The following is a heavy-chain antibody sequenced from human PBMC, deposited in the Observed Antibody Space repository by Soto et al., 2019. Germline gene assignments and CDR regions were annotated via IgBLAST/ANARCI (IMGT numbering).Heavy chain of an antibody. J-gene: IGHJ5*02. Sequence: GASVKVSCKASGYTFTSYDINWVRQATGQGLEWMGWMNPNSGNTGYAQKFQGRVTMTRNTSISTAYMELSSLRSGDTAVYYCARGWIVDTIPSGLYTWGQETLLPISS. CDR2: MNPNSGNT. V-gene: IGHV1-8*01. CDR3: ARGWIVDTIPSGLYT. D-gene: IGHD5-12*01. CDR1: GYTFTSYD.